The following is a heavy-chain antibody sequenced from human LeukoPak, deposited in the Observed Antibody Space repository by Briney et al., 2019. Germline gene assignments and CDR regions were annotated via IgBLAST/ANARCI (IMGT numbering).Heavy chain of an antibody. Sequence: ASVKVSCKASGYTFTSYGISWVRQAPGQGLEWMGWISAYNGNTNYAQKLQGRVTMTTDTSTSTAYVELRSLRSDDTAVYYCARGFYGSGSYSNAFDIWGQGTMVTVSS. V-gene: IGHV1-18*01. CDR3: ARGFYGSGSYSNAFDI. CDR1: GYTFTSYG. J-gene: IGHJ3*02. D-gene: IGHD3-10*01. CDR2: ISAYNGNT.